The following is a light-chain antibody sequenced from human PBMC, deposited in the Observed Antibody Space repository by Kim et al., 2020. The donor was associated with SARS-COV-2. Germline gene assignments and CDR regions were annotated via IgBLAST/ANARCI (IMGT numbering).Light chain of an antibody. V-gene: IGLV2-14*03. CDR3: SSYTSSSVV. J-gene: IGLJ2*01. CDR1: RGDVGGYNY. Sequence: GQSITIACTGTRGDVGGYNYVSWYQQHPGKPPKLMIYDVSERPSGVSNRFSGSKSDDTASLTISGLQAEDEADYYCSSYTSSSVVFGGGTQLTVL. CDR2: DVS.